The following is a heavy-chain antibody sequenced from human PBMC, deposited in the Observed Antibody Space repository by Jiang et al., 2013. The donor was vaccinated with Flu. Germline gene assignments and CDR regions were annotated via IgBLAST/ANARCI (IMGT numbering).Heavy chain of an antibody. J-gene: IGHJ5*02. Sequence: GPGLVKPSQTLSLTCTVSGGSISSGGYYWSWIRQHPGKGLEWIGYIYYSGSTYYNPSLKSRVTISVDTSKNQFSLKLSSVTAADTAVYYCASGNYYDSSGTPNWFDPWGRGNPGHRLL. V-gene: IGHV4-31*03. D-gene: IGHD3-22*01. CDR3: ASGNYYDSSGTPNWFDP. CDR1: GGSISSGGYY. CDR2: IYYSGST.